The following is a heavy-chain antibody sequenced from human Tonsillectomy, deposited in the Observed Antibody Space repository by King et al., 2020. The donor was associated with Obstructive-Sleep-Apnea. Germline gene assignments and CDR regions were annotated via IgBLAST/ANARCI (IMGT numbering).Heavy chain of an antibody. D-gene: IGHD3-22*01. J-gene: IGHJ4*02. Sequence: VQLVESGGGLVQPGGSLKLSCAASGFTFSGSAMHWVRQASGKGLEWVGRIKSKANSYATVYAASVKGRFTISRDDSKSTAYLQMNSLKIEDTAVYYCTRTHYSDSSGYSHDWGQGTLVTVSS. CDR2: IKSKANSYAT. CDR3: TRTHYSDSSGYSHD. V-gene: IGHV3-73*02. CDR1: GFTFSGSA.